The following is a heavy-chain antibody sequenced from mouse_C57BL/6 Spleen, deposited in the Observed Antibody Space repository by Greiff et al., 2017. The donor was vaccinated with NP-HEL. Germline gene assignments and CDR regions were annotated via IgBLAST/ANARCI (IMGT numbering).Heavy chain of an antibody. CDR2: IYPGGGYT. CDR3: ARSLRRGGYFDV. CDR1: GYTFTNYW. Sequence: QVHVKQSGAELVRPGTSVKMSCKASGYTFTNYWIGWAKQRPGHGLEWIGEIYPGGGYTNYNEKFKGKATLTADKSSSTAYMQFSSLTSEDSAIYYCARSLRRGGYFDVWGTGTTVTVSS. V-gene: IGHV1-63*01. J-gene: IGHJ1*03.